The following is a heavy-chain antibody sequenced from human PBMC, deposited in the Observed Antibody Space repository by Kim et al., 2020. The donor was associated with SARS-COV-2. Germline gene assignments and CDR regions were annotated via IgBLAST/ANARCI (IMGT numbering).Heavy chain of an antibody. CDR3: SRGGTVWYYFDY. Sequence: SETLSLTCTVSGGSISSYYWSWIRQPPGKGLEWIGYIYYSGSTNYNPSLKSRVTISIDTSKNQFSLKLNSVTAADTAVFYFSRGGTVWYYFDYWGQGTLV. V-gene: IGHV4-59*13. CDR1: GGSISSYY. J-gene: IGHJ4*02. CDR2: IYYSGST. D-gene: IGHD6-19*01.